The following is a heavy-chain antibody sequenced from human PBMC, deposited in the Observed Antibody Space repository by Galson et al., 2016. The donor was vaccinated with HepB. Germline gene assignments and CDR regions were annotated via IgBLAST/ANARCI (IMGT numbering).Heavy chain of an antibody. CDR2: INQDGSQR. D-gene: IGHD5-24*01. J-gene: IGHJ4*02. V-gene: IGHV3-7*01. Sequence: SLRLSCAASGFTFSSYWMSWVRQTPGKGLEWVANINQDGSQRYYIDSVRGRFTVSRDNARNSLDLEMDSLRAEDTAVYYCTRDRPEVDDNSVLPRDYWGQGTPVVVSS. CDR1: GFTFSSYW. CDR3: TRDRPEVDDNSVLPRDY.